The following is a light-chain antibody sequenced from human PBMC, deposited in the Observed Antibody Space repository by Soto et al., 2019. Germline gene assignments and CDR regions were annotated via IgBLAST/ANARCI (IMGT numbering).Light chain of an antibody. J-gene: IGKJ4*01. Sequence: DIQMTQSPSTLSASVGDRVTITCRASQSISSWLAWYQQKPGKAPKLLIYKASSLEGGVPSRFSGSGSGTDFTLTISSLQPDDFANYYCQQYHSYSITFGGGTKVDI. V-gene: IGKV1-5*03. CDR2: KAS. CDR1: QSISSW. CDR3: QQYHSYSIT.